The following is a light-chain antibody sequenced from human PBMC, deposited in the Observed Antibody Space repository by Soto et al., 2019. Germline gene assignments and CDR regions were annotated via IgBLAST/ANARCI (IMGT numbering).Light chain of an antibody. Sequence: EIVLTQSPGTLSLSPGERATLSCRASQSVRSSYLAWYQQKPGQAPRVLMYGATSRATGIPDRFSGSGSGTDFRLTISRLEPEDFAVYYCQQFGSSPLTFGGGTKVEIK. CDR3: QQFGSSPLT. J-gene: IGKJ4*01. V-gene: IGKV3-20*01. CDR1: QSVRSSY. CDR2: GAT.